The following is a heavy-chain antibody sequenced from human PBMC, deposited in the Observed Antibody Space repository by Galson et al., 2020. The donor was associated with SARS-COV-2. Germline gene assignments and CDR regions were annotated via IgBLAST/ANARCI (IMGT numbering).Heavy chain of an antibody. CDR3: AKDPSGYTSGDY. Sequence: GGSLRLSCAASTSAFSNFGMHWVRQAPGKGLEWVAFIRYDGTTQYYADSVKGRFTISRDNSKNTLFLHMSSLRPEDTAVYYCAKDPSGYTSGDYGGQGTLVTVSS. J-gene: IGHJ4*02. D-gene: IGHD6-19*01. V-gene: IGHV3-30*02. CDR2: IRYDGTTQ. CDR1: TSAFSNFG.